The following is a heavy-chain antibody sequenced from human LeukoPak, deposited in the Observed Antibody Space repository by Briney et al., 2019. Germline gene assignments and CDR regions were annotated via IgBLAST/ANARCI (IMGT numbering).Heavy chain of an antibody. V-gene: IGHV4-34*01. CDR1: GGSFSSYY. CDR2: INHSGST. D-gene: IGHD3-10*01. J-gene: IGHJ5*02. Sequence: MSSETLSLTCAVYGGSFSSYYWSWIRQPPGKGLEWIGEINHSGSTNYNPSLKSRVTISVDTSKNQFSLKLSSVTAADTAVYYCAKDGSGSYYRWYNWFDPWGQGTLVTVSS. CDR3: AKDGSGSYYRWYNWFDP.